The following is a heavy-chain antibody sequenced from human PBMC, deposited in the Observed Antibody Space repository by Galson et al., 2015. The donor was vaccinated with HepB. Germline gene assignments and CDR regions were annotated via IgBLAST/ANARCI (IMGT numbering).Heavy chain of an antibody. CDR2: ISGSGGTT. V-gene: IGHV3-23*01. CDR1: GFTFSSYA. CDR3: AKDRQYYYDSSGYYGLDC. D-gene: IGHD3-22*01. J-gene: IGHJ4*02. Sequence: SLRLSCAASGFTFSSYAMSWVRQAPGKGLEWVSAISGSGGTTYYADSVKGRFTISRDNSENTLFLQMNTLRAEDTAVYYCAKDRQYYYDSSGYYGLDCWGRGTLVTVSS.